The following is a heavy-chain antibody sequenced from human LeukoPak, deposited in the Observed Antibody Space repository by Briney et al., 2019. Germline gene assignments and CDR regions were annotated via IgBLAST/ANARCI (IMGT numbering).Heavy chain of an antibody. CDR2: IYYSGST. Sequence: KPSETLSLTCTVSGGSISSYYWSWIRQPPGKGLEWIGYIYYSGSTNYNPSLKSRVTISVDTSKNQFSLKLSSVTAADTAVYYCARLVATGFAAIDYWGQGTLVTVSS. V-gene: IGHV4-59*08. D-gene: IGHD2-15*01. J-gene: IGHJ4*02. CDR1: GGSISSYY. CDR3: ARLVATGFAAIDY.